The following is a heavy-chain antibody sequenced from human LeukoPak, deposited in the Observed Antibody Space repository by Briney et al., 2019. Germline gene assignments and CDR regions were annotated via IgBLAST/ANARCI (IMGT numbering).Heavy chain of an antibody. CDR1: GFTFSTYA. Sequence: PGGSLRLSCAASGFTFSTYAMSWVRQPPGKGLEWVSTISASGGSTYYPDSVKGRFTISRDNSKNTLYLQMNSLRAEDTALYFCAKKAQYNGNYPLDYWGQGTLVTVSS. CDR2: ISASGGST. CDR3: AKKAQYNGNYPLDY. J-gene: IGHJ4*02. D-gene: IGHD1-26*01. V-gene: IGHV3-23*01.